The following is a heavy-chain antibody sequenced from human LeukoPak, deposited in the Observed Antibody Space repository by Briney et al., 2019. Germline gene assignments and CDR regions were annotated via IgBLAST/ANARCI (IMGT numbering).Heavy chain of an antibody. CDR2: ISGSGAFI. Sequence: PGGSLRLSCAASGFTFSNYLMHWIRQAPGKGLDWVSTISGSGAFIYYADSVKGRFTISRDNSKNTLYLQMNSLRVADTAVYYCAKAVASGRSFDCWGQGTLVTVSS. J-gene: IGHJ4*02. V-gene: IGHV3-23*01. D-gene: IGHD6-19*01. CDR1: GFTFSNYL. CDR3: AKAVASGRSFDC.